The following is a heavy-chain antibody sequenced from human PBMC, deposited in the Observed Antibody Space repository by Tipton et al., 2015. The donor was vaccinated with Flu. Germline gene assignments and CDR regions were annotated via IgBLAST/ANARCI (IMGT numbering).Heavy chain of an antibody. CDR1: GGSINNSSYY. Sequence: TLSLTCTVSGGSINNSSYYWGWIRQPPGKGLEWIGSIYYSGTTYYNPSLKSRVTISVDTSKNQFSLKLTSVTAADTAVYYCARIKGGTGWFDPWGQGTLVTVSS. J-gene: IGHJ5*02. CDR3: ARIKGGTGWFDP. V-gene: IGHV4-39*01. CDR2: IYYSGTT.